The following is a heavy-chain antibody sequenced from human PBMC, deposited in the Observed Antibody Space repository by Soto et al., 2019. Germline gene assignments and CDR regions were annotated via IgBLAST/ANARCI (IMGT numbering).Heavy chain of an antibody. D-gene: IGHD3-3*01. CDR3: ARPNDYWNGYGPFDY. CDR2: IYYSGST. Sequence: SETLSLTCTVSGCSISSYYWSWIRQPPGKGLEWIGDIYYSGSTNYNPSLKSRVTISLDTSENRFSLRLNSVTAADTAIYYCARPNDYWNGYGPFDYWGQGSLVTVSS. V-gene: IGHV4-59*12. CDR1: GCSISSYY. J-gene: IGHJ4*02.